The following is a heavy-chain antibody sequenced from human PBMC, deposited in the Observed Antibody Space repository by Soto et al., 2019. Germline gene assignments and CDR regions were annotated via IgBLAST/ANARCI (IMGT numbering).Heavy chain of an antibody. Sequence: QVQLQESGPGLVKPSETLSLTCTVSGGSISSYYWSWIRQPPGKGLEWIGYIYYSGSTNYNPSLKSRVTISVDASKNLFALKPSSVTAADTAVYYCARGGRLLLGYWGPGTLVTVCS. CDR3: ARGGRLLLGY. V-gene: IGHV4-59*01. J-gene: IGHJ4*02. CDR1: GGSISSYY. D-gene: IGHD2-15*01. CDR2: IYYSGST.